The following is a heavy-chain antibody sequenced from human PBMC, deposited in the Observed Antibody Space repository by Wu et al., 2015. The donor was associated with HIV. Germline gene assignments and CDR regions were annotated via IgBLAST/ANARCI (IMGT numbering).Heavy chain of an antibody. V-gene: IGHV1-18*01. J-gene: IGHJ6*02. Sequence: QVQLVQSGAEVKKPGASVKVSCKASGYTFTSYGISWVRQAPGQGLEWMGWISAYNGNTNYAQKLQGRVTMTTDTSTSTAYMELRSLRSGDTAVYYCARLQGSGSYISYYYYYYGMDVWGQGTTVTVSS. D-gene: IGHD3-10*01. CDR3: ARLQGSGSYISYYYYYYGMDV. CDR2: ISAYNGNT. CDR1: GYTFTSYG.